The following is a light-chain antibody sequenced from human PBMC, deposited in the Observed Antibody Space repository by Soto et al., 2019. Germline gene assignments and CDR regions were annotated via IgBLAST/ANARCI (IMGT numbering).Light chain of an antibody. V-gene: IGLV2-8*01. J-gene: IGLJ1*01. CDR1: SNDVGHSSL. CDR3: NAQADNVKHV. Sequence: QSVLTQPPSASGSPGQSVTISCTGNSNDVGHSSLISWYQQQPGKGPKLIIYEVSKRPSGVPDRVSGSKSGNTASLSVSCLQNEDEADYFFNAQADNVKHVFGTGTKVTVL. CDR2: EVS.